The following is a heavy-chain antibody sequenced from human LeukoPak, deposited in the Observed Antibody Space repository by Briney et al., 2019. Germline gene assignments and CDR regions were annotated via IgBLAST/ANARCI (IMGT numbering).Heavy chain of an antibody. D-gene: IGHD4-17*01. CDR2: VYYSGST. CDR1: GGSISSYY. CDR3: ARDYGDYNGMDV. J-gene: IGHJ6*02. V-gene: IGHV4-59*01. Sequence: SQTLSLTCTVSGGSISSYYWSWIRQPPEKGLEWIGYVYYSGSTNYNPSLQSRITISIDTSKNQFSLRLSSVTAADSAVYYCARDYGDYNGMDVWGQGTTVTVSS.